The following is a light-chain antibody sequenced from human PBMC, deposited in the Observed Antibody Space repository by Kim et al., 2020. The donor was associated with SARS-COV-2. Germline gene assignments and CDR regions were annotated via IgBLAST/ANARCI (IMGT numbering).Light chain of an antibody. V-gene: IGKV3-15*01. CDR3: LQCNKWPYT. Sequence: EIVMTQSPATLSVSPGERATLSCRASQSVGSDLAWYQQKPGQAPRLLIFDASTRATGIPDRFSGSGSGTDFSLTISSLQSEDFVVYYCLQCNKWPYTFGQGTKLEI. CDR2: DAS. J-gene: IGKJ2*01. CDR1: QSVGSD.